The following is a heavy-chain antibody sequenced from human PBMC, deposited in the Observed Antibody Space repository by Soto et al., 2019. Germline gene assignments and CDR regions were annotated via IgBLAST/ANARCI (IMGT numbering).Heavy chain of an antibody. D-gene: IGHD6-13*01. CDR1: GRTFSSYT. V-gene: IGHV1-69*08. CDR3: ARDGGIAAAGTPFDY. Sequence: QVQLVQSGAEVKKPGSSVKVSCKASGRTFSSYTISWVRQAPGQGLEWMGRIIPILGIANYAQKFQGRVTITADKSTSTAYMELSSLRSEDTAVYYCARDGGIAAAGTPFDYWGQGTLVTVSS. CDR2: IIPILGIA. J-gene: IGHJ4*02.